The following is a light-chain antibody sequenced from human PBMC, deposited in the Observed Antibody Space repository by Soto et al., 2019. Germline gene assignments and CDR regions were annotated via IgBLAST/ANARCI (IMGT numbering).Light chain of an antibody. Sequence: IQMTQSPSSLSASVGDRVTITCRASQGARDDVGWYQQKPGKAPKLLIDSACTLQSGVPTRFSGSGSGPDFPLTISGLQPEDFAAYYCLQEISFPLTFDGGTKVQIK. J-gene: IGKJ4*01. CDR3: LQEISFPLT. V-gene: IGKV1-6*01. CDR2: SAC. CDR1: QGARDD.